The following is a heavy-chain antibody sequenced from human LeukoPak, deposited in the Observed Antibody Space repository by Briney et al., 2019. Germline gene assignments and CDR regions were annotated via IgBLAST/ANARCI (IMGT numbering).Heavy chain of an antibody. J-gene: IGHJ4*02. Sequence: GGSRRLSCTGSIFYNYAVNWVRQAPGQGLEWVSAVSGDGVRTFYADSVKGRFTISRDNSMNTVSLQMNSLRAGDTAVFYCAKEQDNRLLLSHFDYWGQGILVTVSS. CDR1: GSIFYNYA. CDR3: AKEQDNRLLLSHFDY. V-gene: IGHV3-23*01. CDR2: VSGDGVRT. D-gene: IGHD2-2*01.